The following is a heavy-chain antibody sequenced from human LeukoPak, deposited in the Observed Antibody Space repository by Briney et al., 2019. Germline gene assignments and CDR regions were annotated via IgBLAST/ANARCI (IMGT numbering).Heavy chain of an antibody. Sequence: SQTLSLTCDISGDTVSSDNVAWNWIRQSPWRGLEWLGRAYYRSQWLQQSGVSVKGRVTINPETSKNQLTLHLNSVTPDATAIYYCARWIHATGGLDYWGEGTLVTVSS. CDR1: GDTVSSDNVA. V-gene: IGHV6-1*01. CDR3: ARWIHATGGLDY. J-gene: IGHJ4*02. CDR2: AYYRSQWLQ. D-gene: IGHD3-16*01.